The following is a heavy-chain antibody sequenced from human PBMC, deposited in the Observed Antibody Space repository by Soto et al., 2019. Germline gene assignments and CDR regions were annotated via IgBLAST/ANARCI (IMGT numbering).Heavy chain of an antibody. CDR3: ARVGFPMDMGY. CDR1: GFTFSSYS. J-gene: IGHJ4*02. Sequence: LRLSCAASGFTFSSYSMNWVRQAPGKGLEWVSYISSSSSTIYYADSVKGRFTISRDNAKNSLYLQMNSLRAEDTAVYYCARVGFPMDMGYWGQGTLVTVSS. V-gene: IGHV3-48*01. D-gene: IGHD2-2*03. CDR2: ISSSSSTI.